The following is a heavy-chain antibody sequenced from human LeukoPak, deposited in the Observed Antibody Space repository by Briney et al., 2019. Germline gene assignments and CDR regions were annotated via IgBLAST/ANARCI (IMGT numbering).Heavy chain of an antibody. CDR2: IYYSGST. CDR1: GGSISSSNYY. Sequence: PSETLSLTCIVSGGSISSSNYYWGWIRQPPGKGLEWIGSIYYSGSTYNNPPLKSRVTMSLDTYKHQFSMRLSSVTAADTAVYYCAATMVRGVHTHFDYWGQGTLVTVSS. J-gene: IGHJ4*02. V-gene: IGHV4-39*01. D-gene: IGHD3-10*01. CDR3: AATMVRGVHTHFDY.